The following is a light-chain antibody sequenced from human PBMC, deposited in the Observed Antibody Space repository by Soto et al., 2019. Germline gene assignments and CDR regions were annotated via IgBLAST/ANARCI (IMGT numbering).Light chain of an antibody. CDR3: QQYSSYPYT. V-gene: IGKV3-20*01. CDR1: QSVSSSY. J-gene: IGKJ2*01. Sequence: DIVMAQSPGTLSLSPGERATISCRASQSVSSSYLAWYQQKPGQAPRLLIYGASSKATGIPDRFSGSGSGTDFTLTISRLEPEDFAVYYCQQYSSYPYTFGQGTKLEIK. CDR2: GAS.